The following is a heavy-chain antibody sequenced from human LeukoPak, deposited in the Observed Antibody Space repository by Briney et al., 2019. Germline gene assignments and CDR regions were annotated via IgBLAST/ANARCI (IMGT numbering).Heavy chain of an antibody. V-gene: IGHV1-18*01. CDR1: GYTFTSYG. CDR2: ISAYNGNT. D-gene: IGHD3-22*01. CDR3: ARGNCYDSSGDAFDI. J-gene: IGHJ3*02. Sequence: ASVKVSCKASGYTFTSYGISWVRQAPGQGLEWMGWISAYNGNTNYAQKLQGRVTMTTDTSTSTAYMELRSLRSDDTAVYYCARGNCYDSSGDAFDIWGQGTMVTVSS.